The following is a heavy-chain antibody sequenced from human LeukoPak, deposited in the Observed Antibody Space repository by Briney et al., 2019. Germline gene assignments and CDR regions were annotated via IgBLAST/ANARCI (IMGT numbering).Heavy chain of an antibody. Sequence: GGSLRLSCAASGFTFSNYVMSWVRQAPGKGLEWVSAISGSDGSTWYADSVKGRFTVSRDNSKNTLYLQMNSLRAEDTAVYYCASGGLVSRYLDHWGQGTLVTVSP. J-gene: IGHJ4*02. CDR3: ASGGLVSRYLDH. CDR2: ISGSDGST. CDR1: GFTFSNYV. V-gene: IGHV3-23*01. D-gene: IGHD5/OR15-5a*01.